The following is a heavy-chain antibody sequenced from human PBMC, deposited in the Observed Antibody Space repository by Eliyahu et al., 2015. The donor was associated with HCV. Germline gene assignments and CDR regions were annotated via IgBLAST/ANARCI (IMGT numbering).Heavy chain of an antibody. CDR3: ASVIMTTLWAPDY. V-gene: IGHV1-2*02. J-gene: IGHJ4*02. CDR1: GYTFTXYY. CDR2: INPTSGSP. D-gene: IGHD4-11*01. Sequence: QVQLVQSGADVRKPGSSLKVXCKASGYTFTXYYIPWVRQAPGRGXEXVGGINPTSGSPNPAQRFQGRVTMTRDTSVSTAYMELSRLTSDDTAIYYCASVIMTTLWAPDYWGQGVLVTVSS.